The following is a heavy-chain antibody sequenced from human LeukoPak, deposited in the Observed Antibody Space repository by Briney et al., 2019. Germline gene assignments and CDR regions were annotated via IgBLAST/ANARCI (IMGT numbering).Heavy chain of an antibody. CDR1: GGSISSSSYY. V-gene: IGHV4-39*01. CDR2: IYYSGST. D-gene: IGHD3-22*01. Sequence: SETLSLTCTVSGGSISSSSYYWVWIPQPPGKGLEWIGSIYYSGSTYYNPSLKSRVTISVDTSKNQFSLKLSYVTAADKAVYYCARRLDSSDSSGYYGYYFDYWGQGTLVTVSS. J-gene: IGHJ4*02. CDR3: ARRLDSSDSSGYYGYYFDY.